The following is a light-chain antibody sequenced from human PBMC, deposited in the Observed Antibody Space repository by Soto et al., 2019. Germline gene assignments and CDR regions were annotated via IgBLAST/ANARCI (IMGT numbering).Light chain of an antibody. CDR1: SSNIGDNP. V-gene: IGLV1-44*01. J-gene: IGLJ1*01. Sequence: QSVLTQPPSSSGTPGQRITISWSGSSSNIGDNPVNWYQQLPGAAPKLLIYINDQRPSGVPDRFSGSKSGTSASMAISGLQPEDEADYYCAAWDDSLNALFGTWTKLTV. CDR3: AAWDDSLNAL. CDR2: IND.